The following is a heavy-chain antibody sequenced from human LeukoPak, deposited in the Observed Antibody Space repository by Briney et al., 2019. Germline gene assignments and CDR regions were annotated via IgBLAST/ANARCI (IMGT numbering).Heavy chain of an antibody. CDR2: IIPIFGTA. CDR1: GGTFSSYA. D-gene: IGHD2-15*01. V-gene: IGHV1-69*13. CDR3: ARDPAMLGGGSQKTLGFDY. J-gene: IGHJ4*02. Sequence: PWASVKVSCKASGGTFSSYAISWVRQAPGQGLEWMGGIIPIFGTANYAQKFQGRVTITADESTSTAYMELSSLRSEDTAVYYCARDPAMLGGGSQKTLGFDYWGQGTLVTVSS.